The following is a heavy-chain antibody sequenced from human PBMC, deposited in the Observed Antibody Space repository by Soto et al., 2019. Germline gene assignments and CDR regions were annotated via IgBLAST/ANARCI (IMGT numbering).Heavy chain of an antibody. CDR1: GGTFGNSA. D-gene: IGHD3-3*01. Sequence: QVQLVQSGAEVKKPGSSVNVSCKTSGGTFGNSAVTWVRQAPGQGLEWLGGIVPMFGTANYAQKCQGRVTITADESTMTAYMELNSLKTDDTAVYYCARDGDPQSAFWSGPLGGGRFDPWGQGTLVTVSS. CDR2: IVPMFGTA. J-gene: IGHJ5*02. V-gene: IGHV1-69*12. CDR3: ARDGDPQSAFWSGPLGGGRFDP.